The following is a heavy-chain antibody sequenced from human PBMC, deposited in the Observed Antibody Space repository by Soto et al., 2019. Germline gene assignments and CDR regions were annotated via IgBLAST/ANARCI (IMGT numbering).Heavy chain of an antibody. CDR1: GYTFTSYG. D-gene: IGHD1-26*01. Sequence: ASVKVSCKASGYTFTSYGISWVRQAPGQGLEWMGWISAYNGNTNYAQKLQGRVTMTTDTSTSTVYMELSSLRSEDTAVYYCARDRKLVGATYPYYFDYWGQGTLVTVSS. V-gene: IGHV1-18*01. J-gene: IGHJ4*02. CDR2: ISAYNGNT. CDR3: ARDRKLVGATYPYYFDY.